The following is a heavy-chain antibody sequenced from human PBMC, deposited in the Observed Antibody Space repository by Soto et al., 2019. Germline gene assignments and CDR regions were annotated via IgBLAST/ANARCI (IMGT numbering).Heavy chain of an antibody. CDR2: IKSKTDGGTT. V-gene: IGHV3-15*01. CDR1: GFTFSNAW. J-gene: IGHJ6*02. CDR3: TTEGSYYGSGDPFVDGMDV. Sequence: GGFLRLSCAASGFTFSNAWMSWVRQAPGKGLEWVGRIKSKTDGGTTDYAAPVKGRFTISRDDSKNTLYLQMNSLKTEDTAVYYCTTEGSYYGSGDPFVDGMDVWGQGTTVTVSS. D-gene: IGHD3-10*01.